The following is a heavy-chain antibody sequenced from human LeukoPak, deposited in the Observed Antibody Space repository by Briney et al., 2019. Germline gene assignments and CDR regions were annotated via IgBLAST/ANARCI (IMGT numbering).Heavy chain of an antibody. D-gene: IGHD6-19*01. CDR2: IWYDGSNK. CDR1: GFTFSSYG. V-gene: IGHV3-33*01. J-gene: IGHJ4*02. Sequence: PGGSLRLSCAASGFTFSSYGVHWVRQAPGKGLEWVAVIWYDGSNKYYADSVKGRFTISRDNSKNTLYLQMNSLRAEDTAVYYCARDHGRIAVAGTWGYWGQGTLVTVSS. CDR3: ARDHGRIAVAGTWGY.